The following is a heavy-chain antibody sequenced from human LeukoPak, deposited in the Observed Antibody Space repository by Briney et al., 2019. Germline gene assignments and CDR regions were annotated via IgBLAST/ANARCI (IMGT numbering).Heavy chain of an antibody. CDR3: ARDRWEATHYYYYYGMDV. D-gene: IGHD1-1*01. CDR2: IKQDGSEK. V-gene: IGHV3-7*01. J-gene: IGHJ6*02. CDR1: GFTFSSYW. Sequence: PGGSLRLSCAASGFTFSSYWMSWVRQAPGKGLEWVANIKQDGSEKYYVDSVKGRFTISRDNAKNSLYLQMNSLRAEDTAVYYCARDRWEATHYYYYYGMDVWGQGTTVTVSS.